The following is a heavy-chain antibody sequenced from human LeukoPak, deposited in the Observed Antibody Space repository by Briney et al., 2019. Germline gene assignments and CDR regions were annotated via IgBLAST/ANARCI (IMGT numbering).Heavy chain of an antibody. J-gene: IGHJ3*02. CDR3: ARFLSRKLARNAFDI. CDR2: INPNSGGT. Sequence: ASVKVSCKASGYTFTGYYMHWVRQAPGQGLEWMGWINPNSGGTNYAQKFQGRVTMTRDTSISTAYMELSRLRSDDTAVYYCARFLSRKLARNAFDIWGQGTMVTVSS. CDR1: GYTFTGYY. D-gene: IGHD1-14*01. V-gene: IGHV1-2*02.